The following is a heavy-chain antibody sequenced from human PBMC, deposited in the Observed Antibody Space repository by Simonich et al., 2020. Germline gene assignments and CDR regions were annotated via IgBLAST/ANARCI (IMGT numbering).Heavy chain of an antibody. Sequence: QVQLQQWGAGQLKPSETLSLTCAVYGGAFSGYYWGWIRQPPGKGLKGFGEINLSGSTNYTPSLKSRVTISVDTSKNQFSLKLSSVTAADSAVYYCARGKGWKNAFDIWGQGTMVTVSS. CDR1: GGAFSGYY. CDR2: INLSGST. J-gene: IGHJ3*02. V-gene: IGHV4-34*01. CDR3: ARGKGWKNAFDI. D-gene: IGHD1-1*01.